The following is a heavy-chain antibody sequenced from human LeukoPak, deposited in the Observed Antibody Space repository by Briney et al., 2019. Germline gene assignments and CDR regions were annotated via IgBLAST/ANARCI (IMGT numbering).Heavy chain of an antibody. CDR2: IYYSGST. CDR1: GGSISVYY. V-gene: IGHV4-59*01. Sequence: SETLSLTCTVSGGSISVYYWSWIRQPPGKGLEWIGYIYYSGSTNYNPSLKSRVTISVDTSKNQFSLKLSSVTAADTAVYYCARGNILNWFDPWGQGTLVTVSS. CDR3: ARGNILNWFDP. J-gene: IGHJ5*02.